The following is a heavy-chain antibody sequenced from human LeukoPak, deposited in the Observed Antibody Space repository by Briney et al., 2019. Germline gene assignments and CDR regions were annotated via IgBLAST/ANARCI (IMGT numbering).Heavy chain of an antibody. Sequence: GGSLRLSCAAPGFTYSSYWMSWVRQAPGKGLEWVANIKQDGSEKYYVDSVKGRFTISRDNAKNSLYLQMNCLRAEDTAVYYCARDYRGYRAPYYFDYWGQGTLVTVSS. CDR1: GFTYSSYW. J-gene: IGHJ4*02. D-gene: IGHD2-15*01. V-gene: IGHV3-7*01. CDR3: ARDYRGYRAPYYFDY. CDR2: IKQDGSEK.